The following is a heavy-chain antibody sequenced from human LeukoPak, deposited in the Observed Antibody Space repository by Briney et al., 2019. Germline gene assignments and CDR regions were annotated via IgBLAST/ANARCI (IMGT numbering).Heavy chain of an antibody. D-gene: IGHD3-3*01. V-gene: IGHV1-46*01. CDR2: INPSGGST. Sequence: GASVKVSCKASGYTFTSYYMHWVRQAPVQGLEWMGIINPSGGSTSYAQKFQGRVTMTRDTSTSTAYMELSSLRSEDTAVYYCAREGVGFHALSSGYYAEFDYWGHGTLAIVSS. CDR1: GYTFTSYY. CDR3: AREGVGFHALSSGYYAEFDY. J-gene: IGHJ4*01.